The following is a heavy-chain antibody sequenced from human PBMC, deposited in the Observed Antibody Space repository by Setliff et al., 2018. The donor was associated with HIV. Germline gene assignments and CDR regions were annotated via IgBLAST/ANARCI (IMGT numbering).Heavy chain of an antibody. CDR1: GGSISSGGYY. D-gene: IGHD3-10*01. CDR3: ARYGGIIYYYYMDV. V-gene: IGHV4-31*03. J-gene: IGHJ6*03. CDR2: ISYSGST. Sequence: TSETLSLTCTVSGGSISSGGYYWSWIRQHPGKGLEWIGYISYSGSTYYNPSLKSRVTISVDTSKNQFSLKLSSVTAADTAVYYCARYGGIIYYYYMDVWGKGTTVTVSS.